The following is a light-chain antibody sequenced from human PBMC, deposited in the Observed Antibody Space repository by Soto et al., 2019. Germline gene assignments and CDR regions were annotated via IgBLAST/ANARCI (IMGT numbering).Light chain of an antibody. CDR3: QQYDNSPLIYT. CDR1: RGISDF. V-gene: IGKV3-20*01. Sequence: EMVLTQSPGTLSLSPGERATLYCRASRGISDFIAWHQQKPGQAPRLLIYGASNRATGIPDRFSGSGSGTEFTLTISRLEPEDFAVYYCQQYDNSPLIYTFGQGTKLEIK. J-gene: IGKJ2*01. CDR2: GAS.